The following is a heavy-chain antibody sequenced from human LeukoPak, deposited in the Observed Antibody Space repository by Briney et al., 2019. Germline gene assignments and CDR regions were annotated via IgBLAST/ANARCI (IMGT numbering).Heavy chain of an antibody. CDR1: GGSISSSSYY. CDR2: IYHSGST. D-gene: IGHD4-17*01. Sequence: PSETLSLTCTVSGGSISSSSYYWGWIRQPPGKGLEWIGSIYHSGSTYYNPSLKSRVTISVDTSKNQFSLKLSSVTAADTAVYYCARDFSYGDYVPFDPWGQGTLVTVSS. J-gene: IGHJ5*02. CDR3: ARDFSYGDYVPFDP. V-gene: IGHV4-39*07.